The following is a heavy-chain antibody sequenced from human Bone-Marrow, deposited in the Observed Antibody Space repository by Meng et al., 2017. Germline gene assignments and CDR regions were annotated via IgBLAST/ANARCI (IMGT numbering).Heavy chain of an antibody. V-gene: IGHV1-18*04. CDR3: ARTTGTSRFFEY. Sequence: QVQLVQLGAEVKKPVDQVEVSCKHYGEHYTPYVIRWVRHAPGKGFAGMGWISAYNGNTNYAQKLQGRVTMTTDKSTSTAYMELRSLRSDDTAVYYCARTTGTSRFFEYWGQGTLVTVYS. J-gene: IGHJ4*02. CDR2: ISAYNGNT. CDR1: GEHYTPYV. D-gene: IGHD1-1*01.